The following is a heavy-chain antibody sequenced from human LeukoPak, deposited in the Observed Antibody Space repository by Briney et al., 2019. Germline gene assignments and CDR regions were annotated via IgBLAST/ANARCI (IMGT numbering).Heavy chain of an antibody. Sequence: ASVKVSCKASGYTFTSYHMHWVRQAPGQGLEWMGIINPSGGTTNYAQKFRGRVTMTRDTSISTAYMELSRLRSDDTAVYYCARDERYDSSGYPFDYWGQGTLVTVSS. CDR3: ARDERYDSSGYPFDY. J-gene: IGHJ4*02. D-gene: IGHD3-22*01. CDR1: GYTFTSYH. CDR2: INPSGGTT. V-gene: IGHV1-46*01.